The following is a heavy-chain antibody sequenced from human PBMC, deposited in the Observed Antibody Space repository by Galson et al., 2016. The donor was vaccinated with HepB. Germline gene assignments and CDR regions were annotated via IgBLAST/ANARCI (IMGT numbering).Heavy chain of an antibody. CDR3: TTWLSHHFDY. V-gene: IGHV3-23*01. CDR2: ISGSGGSP. D-gene: IGHD6-19*01. J-gene: IGHJ4*02. Sequence: SLRLSCAASGFTFSNYAMSWVRQAPGKGLEWVSAISGSGGSPYYADSVRGRFSIYRDNSRGTLYLQMDSLTAEDSAIYYCTTWLSHHFDYWGQGTRVTVSS. CDR1: GFTFSNYA.